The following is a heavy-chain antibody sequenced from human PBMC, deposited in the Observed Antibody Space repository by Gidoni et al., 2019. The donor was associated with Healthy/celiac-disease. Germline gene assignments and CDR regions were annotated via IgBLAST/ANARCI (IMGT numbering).Heavy chain of an antibody. D-gene: IGHD2-21*02. J-gene: IGHJ4*02. CDR3: TRLVTATPPDY. CDR2: IRSKANSYAT. Sequence: EVQLVESGGGLVQPGGSLELSCAAAGFTSIGSAMHWVRQASGKGLEWVGRIRSKANSYATAYAASVKGRFTISRDDSKNTAYLQMNSLKTEDTAVYYCTRLVTATPPDYWGQGTLVTVSS. V-gene: IGHV3-73*01. CDR1: GFTSIGSA.